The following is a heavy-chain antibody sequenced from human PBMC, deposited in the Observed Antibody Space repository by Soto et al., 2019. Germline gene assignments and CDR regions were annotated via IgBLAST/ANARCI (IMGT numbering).Heavy chain of an antibody. V-gene: IGHV3-23*01. D-gene: IGHD7-27*01. CDR3: ASRGETASTNWGAFDI. CDR1: EFTFNNYA. Sequence: EVQLLESGGGLVQPGASLRLSCAASEFTFNNYAMTWVRQAPGKGLEWVSTISYSVDKTYYADSVKGRFSISRDNSKNTVSLQLNSVSAEDAAVYYCASRGETASTNWGAFDIWGQGTIVTVSS. CDR2: ISYSVDKT. J-gene: IGHJ3*02.